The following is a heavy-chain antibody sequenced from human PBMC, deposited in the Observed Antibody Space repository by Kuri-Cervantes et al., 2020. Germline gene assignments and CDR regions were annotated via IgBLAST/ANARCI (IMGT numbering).Heavy chain of an antibody. CDR3: ARNYGSGQMDY. Sequence: GESLKISCKASGYTFTGSYIHWVRQAPGHGLEWMGWITTYNGNTNYAQKLQGRVTVTTDTSTSTAYMELRSLRSDDTAVYYCARNYGSGQMDYWGQGTLVTVSS. V-gene: IGHV1-18*04. J-gene: IGHJ4*02. CDR2: ITTYNGNT. D-gene: IGHD3-10*01. CDR1: GYTFTGSY.